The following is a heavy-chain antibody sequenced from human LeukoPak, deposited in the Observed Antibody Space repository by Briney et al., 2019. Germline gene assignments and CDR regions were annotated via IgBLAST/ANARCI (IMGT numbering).Heavy chain of an antibody. CDR3: AKDIRRGCYLCAFDI. D-gene: IGHD2-15*01. J-gene: IGHJ3*02. V-gene: IGHV1-46*01. CDR1: GYTFTSYY. Sequence: ASVNVSCKASGYTFTSYYIHWVRQAPGQGLEWMGLINPSGGGTTFAQKFQGSVTMTRDTSTSTVYMELSSLRAEDTAVYYCAKDIRRGCYLCAFDIWGQGTRVTVSS. CDR2: INPSGGGT.